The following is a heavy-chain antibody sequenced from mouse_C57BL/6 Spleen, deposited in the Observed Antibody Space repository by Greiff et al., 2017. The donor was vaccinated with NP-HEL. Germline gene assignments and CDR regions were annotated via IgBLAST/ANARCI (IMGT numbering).Heavy chain of an antibody. D-gene: IGHD1-1*01. CDR3: TRKGYYGSSSFAY. V-gene: IGHV1-15*01. CDR2: IDPETGGT. CDR1: GYTFTDYE. Sequence: LQESGAELVRPGASVTLSCKASGYTFTDYEMHWVKQTPVHGLEWIGAIDPETGGTAYNQKFKGKAILTADKSSSTAYMELRSLTSEDSAVYYCTRKGYYGSSSFAYWGQGTLVTVSA. J-gene: IGHJ3*01.